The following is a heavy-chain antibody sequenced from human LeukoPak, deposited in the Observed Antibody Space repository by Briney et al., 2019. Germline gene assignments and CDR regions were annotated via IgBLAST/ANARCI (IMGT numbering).Heavy chain of an antibody. CDR2: ISSSSSYI. CDR3: ASGEMGVFDY. D-gene: IGHD5-24*01. Sequence: GGSLRLSCAASGCTFSSYSRNWVRQAPGKGLEWVSSISSSSSYIYYADSVEGRFTISRDNTKNSLYLQMNSLRAEDTAVYYCASGEMGVFDYWGQGTLVTVSS. J-gene: IGHJ4*02. CDR1: GCTFSSYS. V-gene: IGHV3-21*01.